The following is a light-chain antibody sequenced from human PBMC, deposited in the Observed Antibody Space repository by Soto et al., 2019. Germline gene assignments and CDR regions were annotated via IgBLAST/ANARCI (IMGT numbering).Light chain of an antibody. CDR3: HQYGSSPWT. Sequence: EIGLTQSPGTLSLSPGERATLACRASQSVSSSYLAWYQQKPGQAPRLLIDGASSRATGIPDRFSGSGSGTDFTLTIRRLEPEDFAVYFCHQYGSSPWTFGQGTKVEIK. V-gene: IGKV3-20*01. J-gene: IGKJ1*01. CDR2: GAS. CDR1: QSVSSSY.